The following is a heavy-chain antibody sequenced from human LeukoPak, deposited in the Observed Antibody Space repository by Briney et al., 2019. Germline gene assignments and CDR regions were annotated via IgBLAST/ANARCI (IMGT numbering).Heavy chain of an antibody. CDR1: GYTFTNFG. CDR3: ARDPLLRAFDI. D-gene: IGHD1-26*01. V-gene: IGHV7-4-1*02. J-gene: IGHJ3*02. CDR2: INTNTGNP. Sequence: GASVKVSCKASGYTFTNFGINWVRQAPGQGLEWVGWINTNTGNPSYVQGFAGRFVFSLDTSVNTAYLQINSLKAEDTAVYYCARDPLLRAFDIWSQGTMVTVSS.